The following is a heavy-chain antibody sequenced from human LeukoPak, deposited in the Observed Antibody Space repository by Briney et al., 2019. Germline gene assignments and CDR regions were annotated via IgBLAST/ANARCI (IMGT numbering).Heavy chain of an antibody. D-gene: IGHD3-16*01. CDR2: ISGSGGST. J-gene: IGHJ4*02. CDR1: GFIFSDFY. CDR3: AKDRLGGPYFFHY. V-gene: IGHV3-23*01. Sequence: GGSLRLSCEASGFIFSDFYMNWIRQAPGKGLEWVSAISGSGGSTYYADSVKGRFTISRDNSKNTLYLQINSLRAEDTAVYFCAKDRLGGPYFFHYWGQGTLVTVSS.